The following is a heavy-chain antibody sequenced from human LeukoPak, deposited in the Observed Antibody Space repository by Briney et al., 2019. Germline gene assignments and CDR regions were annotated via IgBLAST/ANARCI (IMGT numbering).Heavy chain of an antibody. CDR3: AKDRVDGSGSQFES. CDR1: GFTLSNHA. CDR2: ISGSGAMT. J-gene: IGHJ4*02. D-gene: IGHD3-10*01. V-gene: IGHV3-23*01. Sequence: GGSLRLSCAASGFTLSNHAMIWVRQAPGKGLEWVSSISGSGAMTYYADSVKGRFTISRDNAMDTLYLHMNSLRADDTAVYYCAKDRVDGSGSQFESWGQGSLVIVSS.